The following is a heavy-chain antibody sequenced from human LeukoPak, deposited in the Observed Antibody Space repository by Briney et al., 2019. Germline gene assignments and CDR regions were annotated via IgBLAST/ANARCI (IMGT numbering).Heavy chain of an antibody. CDR1: GGSISSDY. Sequence: SETLSLTCTVSGGSISSDYWSWIRQPPGKGLEWIGYIYYSGSTNYNPSLKSRVTISVDTSKNQFSLKLSSVTAADTAVYYCARSDDSVGGFDPWGQGTLVTVSS. CDR2: IYYSGST. CDR3: ARSDDSVGGFDP. D-gene: IGHD3-22*01. V-gene: IGHV4-59*01. J-gene: IGHJ5*02.